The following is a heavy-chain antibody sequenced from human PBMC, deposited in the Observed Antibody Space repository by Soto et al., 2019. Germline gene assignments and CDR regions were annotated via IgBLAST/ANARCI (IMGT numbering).Heavy chain of an antibody. Sequence: ASVKVSCKASGYTFTSYYMHWVRQAPGQGLEWMGIINPSGGSTSYAQKFQGRVTMTRDTSTSTVYMELSSLRSEDTAVYYCARVGNIVVVPAALDAFDIWGQGTMVTVSS. V-gene: IGHV1-46*03. CDR1: GYTFTSYY. CDR2: INPSGGST. J-gene: IGHJ3*02. CDR3: ARVGNIVVVPAALDAFDI. D-gene: IGHD2-2*01.